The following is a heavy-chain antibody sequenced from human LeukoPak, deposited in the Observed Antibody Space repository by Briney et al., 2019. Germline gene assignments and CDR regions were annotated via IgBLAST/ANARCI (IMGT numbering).Heavy chain of an antibody. CDR3: ARDSGYSSSWAFDY. Sequence: GGSLRLSCAASGFTFSSYWMSWVRQAPGKGLEWVANIKKDGSEKYYVDSVKGRFTISRDNAKTSLYLQMNSLRAEDTAVYYCARDSGYSSSWAFDYWGQGTLVTVSS. CDR2: IKKDGSEK. CDR1: GFTFSSYW. V-gene: IGHV3-7*01. D-gene: IGHD6-13*01. J-gene: IGHJ4*02.